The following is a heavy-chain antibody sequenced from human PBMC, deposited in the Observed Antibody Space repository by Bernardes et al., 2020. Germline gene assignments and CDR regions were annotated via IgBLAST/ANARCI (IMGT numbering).Heavy chain of an antibody. CDR3: ARGPKVAGYFDY. J-gene: IGHJ4*02. CDR2: ISSSSSAI. Sequence: GGSLRLSCAASGFRFSDSTMNWARQAPGKGLEWISYISSSSSAIYYADSVKGRFTISRDNSKNTLYLQMNSLRAEDTAVYYCARGPKVAGYFDYWGQGTLVTVSS. CDR1: GFRFSDST. V-gene: IGHV3-48*01. D-gene: IGHD6-19*01.